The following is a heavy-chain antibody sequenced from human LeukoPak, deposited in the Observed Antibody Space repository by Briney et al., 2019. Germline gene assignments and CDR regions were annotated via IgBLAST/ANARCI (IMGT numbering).Heavy chain of an antibody. CDR2: IYYSGST. CDR3: ARDHVVVVPHAFDI. CDR1: GGSISSGDYY. D-gene: IGHD3-22*01. J-gene: IGHJ3*02. V-gene: IGHV4-30-4*01. Sequence: PSETLSLTCFVSGGSISSGDYYWSWIRQPPGKGLEWIGYIYYSGSTYYNPSLKSRVTISVDTSKNQFSLKLSSVTAADTAVYYCARDHVVVVPHAFDIWGQGTMVTVSS.